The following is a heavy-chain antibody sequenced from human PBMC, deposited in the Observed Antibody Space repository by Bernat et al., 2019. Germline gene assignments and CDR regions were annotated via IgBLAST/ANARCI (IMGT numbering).Heavy chain of an antibody. CDR3: AREMSGYCSSTSSYTGGFDY. D-gene: IGHD2-2*02. V-gene: IGHV4-31*03. CDR2: IYYSGST. CDR1: GGSISSGGYY. J-gene: IGHJ4*02. Sequence: QVQLQESGPGLVKPSQTLSLTCTVSGGSISSGGYYWSWIRQHPGKGLEWIGYIYYSGSTYYNPSLKSRVTISVDTSKNQFSLKLSSVTAADTAVYYCAREMSGYCSSTSSYTGGFDYWGQGTLVTVSS.